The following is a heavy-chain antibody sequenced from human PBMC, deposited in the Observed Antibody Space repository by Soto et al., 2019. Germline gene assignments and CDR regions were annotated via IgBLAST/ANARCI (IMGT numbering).Heavy chain of an antibody. Sequence: PSETLSLTCTVSGGSITTGGYYWSWIRQLPGKGLEWIGHRYYSESTYYNPSLKSRVSISLDTSKNQFSLKLSFVTAADTAMYYCARTKCSGGSCYSWYLDYSGQIPPVTLST. V-gene: IGHV4-31*03. D-gene: IGHD2-15*01. CDR1: GGSITTGGYY. J-gene: IGHJ4*02. CDR3: ARTKCSGGSCYSWYLDY. CDR2: RYYSEST.